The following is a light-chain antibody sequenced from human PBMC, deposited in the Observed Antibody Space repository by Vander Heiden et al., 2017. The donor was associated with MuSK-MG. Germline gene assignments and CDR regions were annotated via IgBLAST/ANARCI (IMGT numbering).Light chain of an antibody. CDR1: SNESGDYSV. J-gene: IGLJ2*01. Sequence: QSALTQPAHGFGSPGPSITISCCGTSNESGDYSVVSCDQQHPGRSPRLVIFDVIQRTSGLADRFSASKSGYTAALTSSGLLAEDEAHYYCASYSETGTPVIFGGGTKLTVL. CDR3: ASYSETGTPVI. CDR2: DVI. V-gene: IGLV2-14*03.